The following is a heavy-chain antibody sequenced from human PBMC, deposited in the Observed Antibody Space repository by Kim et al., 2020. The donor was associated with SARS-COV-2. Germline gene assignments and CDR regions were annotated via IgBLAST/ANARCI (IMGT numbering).Heavy chain of an antibody. CDR1: GFTFSDFA. CDR3: AKDEYRFGHAAFDM. Sequence: GGSLRLSCEGSGFTFSDFAMHWVRQAPGKGLDWVAGISDDGGNASYTDSVKGRFTISRDNSKNTLYLHLNSLTPEDTALYYCAKDEYRFGHAAFDMGGQG. CDR2: ISDDGGNA. D-gene: IGHD3-16*01. J-gene: IGHJ3*02. V-gene: IGHV3-30*04.